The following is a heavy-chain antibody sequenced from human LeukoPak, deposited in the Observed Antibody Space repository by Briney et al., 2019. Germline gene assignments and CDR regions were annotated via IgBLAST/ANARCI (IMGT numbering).Heavy chain of an antibody. CDR3: ARDARLGAGYGDYGSNVA. CDR2: INPSSGGT. J-gene: IGHJ4*02. Sequence: GASVKVSCKASGHTFTAYYMHWVRQAPGQGLEWMGCINPSSGGTNYAQKFQGRVTMTRDTSISTAYMELSSLRSDDTAVYYCARDARLGAGYGDYGSNVAWGQGTLVTVSS. CDR1: GHTFTAYY. D-gene: IGHD4-17*01. V-gene: IGHV1-2*02.